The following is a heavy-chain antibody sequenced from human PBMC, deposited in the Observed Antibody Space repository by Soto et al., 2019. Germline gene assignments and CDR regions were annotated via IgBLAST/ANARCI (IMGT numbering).Heavy chain of an antibody. CDR2: IIPIFGTA. CDR1: GGTFSSYA. CDR3: ARLAPYGDYLQNSYYYYGMDV. D-gene: IGHD4-17*01. V-gene: IGHV1-69*12. J-gene: IGHJ6*02. Sequence: QVQLVQSGAEVKKPGSSVKVSCKASGGTFSSYAISWVRQAPGQGLEWMGGIIPIFGTANYAQKFQGRVTITADESTSTAYMELSSLRSEDTAVYYCARLAPYGDYLQNSYYYYGMDVWGQGTTVTVSS.